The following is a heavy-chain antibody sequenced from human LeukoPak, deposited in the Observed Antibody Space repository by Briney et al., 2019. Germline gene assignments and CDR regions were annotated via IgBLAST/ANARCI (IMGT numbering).Heavy chain of an antibody. V-gene: IGHV1-8*01. CDR2: MNPNSGNT. CDR3: TRGFWYSSSWTDY. D-gene: IGHD6-13*01. Sequence: ASVKVPCKASGYTFTSYDINWVRQATGQGLEWMGWMNPNSGNTGYAQKFQGRVTMTRNTSISTAYMELSSLRSEDTAVYYCTRGFWYSSSWTDYWGQGTLVTVSS. CDR1: GYTFTSYD. J-gene: IGHJ4*02.